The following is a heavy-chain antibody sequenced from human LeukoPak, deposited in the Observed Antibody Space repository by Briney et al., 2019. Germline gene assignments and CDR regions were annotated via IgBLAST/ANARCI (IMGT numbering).Heavy chain of an antibody. CDR3: ARRSIAGVAETIDY. D-gene: IGHD6-13*01. CDR2: IYTRGTT. V-gene: IGHV4-61*02. Sequence: SETLSLTCTVSGDSISSGSYYWYWIRQPTGKGLEWIGRIYTRGTTNYNPSLKSRVTISVDTSKNQFSLKLSSVTAADTAVYYCARRSIAGVAETIDYWGQGTLVTVSS. J-gene: IGHJ4*02. CDR1: GDSISSGSYY.